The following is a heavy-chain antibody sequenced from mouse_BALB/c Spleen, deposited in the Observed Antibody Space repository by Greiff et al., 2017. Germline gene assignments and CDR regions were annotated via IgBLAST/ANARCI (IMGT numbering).Heavy chain of an antibody. D-gene: IGHD2-4*01. Sequence: EVMLVESGGGLVKPGGSLKLSCAASGFTFSSYAMSWVRQTPEKRLEWVASISSGGSTYYPDSVKGRFTISRDNARNILYLQMSSLRSEDTAMYYCARSYDYGGAMDYWGQGTSVTVSS. CDR3: ARSYDYGGAMDY. J-gene: IGHJ4*01. CDR2: ISSGGST. V-gene: IGHV5-6-5*01. CDR1: GFTFSSYA.